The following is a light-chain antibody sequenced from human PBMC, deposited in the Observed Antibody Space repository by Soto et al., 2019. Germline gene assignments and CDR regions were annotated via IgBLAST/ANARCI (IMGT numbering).Light chain of an antibody. V-gene: IGKV3-15*01. Sequence: EIVMTQSPAAPSVSPGERATLSCRASQSVNSNLAWYQQKPGQSPRLLIYAASTRATGIPARFSGTGSGTEFTLTISSLQSEDFAIYFCQQYNKWPWTFGQGTKVEIK. J-gene: IGKJ1*01. CDR1: QSVNSN. CDR3: QQYNKWPWT. CDR2: AAS.